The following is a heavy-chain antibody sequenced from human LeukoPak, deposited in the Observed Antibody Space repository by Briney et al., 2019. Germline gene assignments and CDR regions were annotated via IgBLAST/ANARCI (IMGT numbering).Heavy chain of an antibody. CDR2: IRSDGSIT. V-gene: IGHV3-74*01. CDR3: ARDGRSGNFDK. CDR1: GFTFSGYW. J-gene: IGHJ4*02. Sequence: GGSLRLSCAASGFTFSGYWMHWVRQAPGKGLAWVSVIRSDGSITTYADSVEGRFTISRDAAKNTLYLQMNSLRAEDTAVYYCARDGRSGNFDKWGQGTLVSVSS. D-gene: IGHD1-26*01.